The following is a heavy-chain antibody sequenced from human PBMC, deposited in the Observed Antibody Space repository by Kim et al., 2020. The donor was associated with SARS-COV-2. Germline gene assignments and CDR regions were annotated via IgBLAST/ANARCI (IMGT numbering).Heavy chain of an antibody. V-gene: IGHV4-59*13. CDR2: IYYSGST. D-gene: IGHD6-13*01. CDR3: AGGALGAAPEGDLFDP. J-gene: IGHJ5*02. CDR1: GGSISSYY. Sequence: SETLSLTCTVSGGSISSYYWSWIRQPPGTGLELIGYIYYSGSTNYNSSPKSRVTIAVDTSKNQFSLNLSSVTAAATAVYYCAGGALGAAPEGDLFDPWGQGTLVTVSS.